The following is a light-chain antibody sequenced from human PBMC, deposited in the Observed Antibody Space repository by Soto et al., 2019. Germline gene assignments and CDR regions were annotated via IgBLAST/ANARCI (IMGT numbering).Light chain of an antibody. CDR1: QSVSSN. V-gene: IGKV3-15*01. Sequence: EIVMTQSPATLSVSPGERATLSCRTSQSVSSNLAWYQQTPGQAPRLLIYGASTRATGNPARFSGSGSGTEFTLTISSLQSEDFAVYYCQQYNNWWTFGQGTKVDIK. CDR2: GAS. CDR3: QQYNNWWT. J-gene: IGKJ1*01.